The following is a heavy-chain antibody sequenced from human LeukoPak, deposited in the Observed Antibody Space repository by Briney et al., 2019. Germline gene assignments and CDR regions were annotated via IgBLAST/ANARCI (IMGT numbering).Heavy chain of an antibody. CDR1: GGSISDYY. CDR3: ARPHSSTDFYAFDI. J-gene: IGHJ3*02. D-gene: IGHD2-2*01. CDR2: IRTSGST. Sequence: PSETLPLTCTVSGGSISDYYWSWIRQPPGTGLEWIGYIRTSGSTNYSPSLASRVTMSVDTSKNQISLKLRSVTAADTAVYYCARPHSSTDFYAFDIWGQGTMVTVSS. V-gene: IGHV4-4*09.